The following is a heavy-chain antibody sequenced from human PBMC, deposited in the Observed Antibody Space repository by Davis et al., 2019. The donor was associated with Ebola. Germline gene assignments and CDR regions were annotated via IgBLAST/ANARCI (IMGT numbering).Heavy chain of an antibody. J-gene: IGHJ4*02. CDR2: IYPGDYDT. CDR1: GYSFTSYW. Sequence: GESLITPCKGSGYSFTSYWIGWVRQMPGKGLEWMGIIYPGDYDTRYSPPFQGQVTISADKSISTAYLQWSSLKASDTAMYYCPRHWGITMVQGVDYWGQGTLVTVSS. CDR3: PRHWGITMVQGVDY. V-gene: IGHV5-51*01. D-gene: IGHD3-10*01.